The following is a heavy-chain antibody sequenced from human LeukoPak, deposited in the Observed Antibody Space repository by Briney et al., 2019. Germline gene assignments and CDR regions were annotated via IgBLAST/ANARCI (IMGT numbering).Heavy chain of an antibody. CDR3: ASWIPTENAFDI. V-gene: IGHV1-69*02. CDR1: GGTFSSYT. Sequence: ASVKVSCKASGGTFSSYTISWVRQAPGQGLEWMGRIIPILGIANYAQKFQGRVTITADKSTSPAYMELSSLRSEDTAVYYCASWIPTENAFDIWGQGTMVTVSS. J-gene: IGHJ3*02. CDR2: IIPILGIA. D-gene: IGHD4-17*01.